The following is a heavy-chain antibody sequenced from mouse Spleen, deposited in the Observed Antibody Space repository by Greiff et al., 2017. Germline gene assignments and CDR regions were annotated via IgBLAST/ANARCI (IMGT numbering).Heavy chain of an antibody. V-gene: IGHV1-76*01. CDR1: GYTFTDYY. CDR2: IYPGSGNT. Sequence: QVQLKQSGAELVRPGASVKLSCKASGYTFTDYYINWVKQRPGQGLEWIARIYPGSGNTYYNEKFKGKATLTAEKSSSTAYMQLSSLTSEDSAVYFCARSELGLRLAWFAYWGQGTLVTVSA. CDR3: ARSELGLRLAWFAY. D-gene: IGHD3-1*01. J-gene: IGHJ3*01.